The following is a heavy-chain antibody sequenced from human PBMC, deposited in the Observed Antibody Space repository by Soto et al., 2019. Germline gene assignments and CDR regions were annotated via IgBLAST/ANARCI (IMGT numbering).Heavy chain of an antibody. J-gene: IGHJ5*02. Sequence: QVQLVQSGAEVKKPGSSVKVSCKASGGTVSSYTISWVRQAPGQGLEWMGRIIPILGIANYAQKFQGRVTITADKSTSTASMERSSLRSEDTAVYYGARASDDILTGYEGFYNWFDPWGQGTLVTVSS. CDR2: IIPILGIA. V-gene: IGHV1-69*02. D-gene: IGHD3-9*01. CDR3: ARASDDILTGYEGFYNWFDP. CDR1: GGTVSSYT.